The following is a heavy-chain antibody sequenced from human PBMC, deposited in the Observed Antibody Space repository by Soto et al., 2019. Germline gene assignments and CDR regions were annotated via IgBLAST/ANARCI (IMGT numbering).Heavy chain of an antibody. CDR1: GGTFSSYA. D-gene: IGHD6-6*01. V-gene: IGHV1-18*01. CDR2: ISAYNGNT. J-gene: IGHJ6*02. CDR3: ARLIDSSSTGMDV. Sequence: ASVKVSCKASGGTFSSYAISWVRQAPGQGLEWMGWISAYNGNTNYAQKLQGRVTMTTDTSTSTAYMELRSLRSDDTAVYYCARLIDSSSTGMDVWGQGTTVTVSS.